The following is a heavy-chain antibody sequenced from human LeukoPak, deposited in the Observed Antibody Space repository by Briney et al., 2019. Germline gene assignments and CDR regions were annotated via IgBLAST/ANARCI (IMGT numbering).Heavy chain of an antibody. CDR1: GFTFRNYW. J-gene: IGHJ4*02. Sequence: GGSLRLSCAASGFTFRNYWMGWVRQAPGKGLEWVANIKQDGNEKYYVDSVKGRFTISRDNAKNSLYLQMNSLRAEDTAVYYCARDSGYGYNYWGQGTLVTVSS. CDR2: IKQDGNEK. CDR3: ARDSGYGYNY. D-gene: IGHD5-24*01. V-gene: IGHV3-7*01.